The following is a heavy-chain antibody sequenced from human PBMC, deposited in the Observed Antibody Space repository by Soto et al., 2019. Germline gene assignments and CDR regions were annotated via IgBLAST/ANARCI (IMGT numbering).Heavy chain of an antibody. CDR1: GYTFTSYA. CDR3: ARGSRGGDADWFDP. CDR2: INAGNGNT. D-gene: IGHD2-21*02. Sequence: QVQLVQSGAEVKKPGASVKVSCKASGYTFTSYAMHWVRQPPGQRLEWMGWINAGNGNTKYSQKFQGRVTITRDTXXSTAYMELSSLRSEDTAVYYCARGSRGGDADWFDPWGQGTLVTVSS. V-gene: IGHV1-3*01. J-gene: IGHJ5*02.